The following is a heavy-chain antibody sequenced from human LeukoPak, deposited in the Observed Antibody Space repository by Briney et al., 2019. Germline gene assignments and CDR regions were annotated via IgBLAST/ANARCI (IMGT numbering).Heavy chain of an antibody. J-gene: IGHJ4*02. CDR2: IWYDGSNK. Sequence: GGSLRLSCAASGFTLSSYGMHWVRQAPGKGLEWVAVIWYDGSNKYYADSVKGRFTISRDNSKNTLYLQMNSLRAEDTAVYYSERDGERPISDFDWSPDYWGQGTLVTVSS. D-gene: IGHD3-9*01. V-gene: IGHV3-33*01. CDR1: GFTLSSYG. CDR3: ERDGERPISDFDWSPDY.